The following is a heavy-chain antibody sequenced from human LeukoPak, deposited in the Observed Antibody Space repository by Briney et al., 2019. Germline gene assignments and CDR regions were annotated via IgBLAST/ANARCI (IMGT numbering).Heavy chain of an antibody. CDR3: ARGGMATFY. CDR1: GGSISSYY. CDR2: IYYSGST. Sequence: SETLSLTCTVSGGSISSYYWSWVRQPPGKGLEWIGYIYYSGSTNYNPSLKSRVTISVDTSKNQFSLKLSSVTAADTAVYYCARGGMATFYWGQGTLVTVSS. J-gene: IGHJ4*02. V-gene: IGHV4-59*01. D-gene: IGHD5-24*01.